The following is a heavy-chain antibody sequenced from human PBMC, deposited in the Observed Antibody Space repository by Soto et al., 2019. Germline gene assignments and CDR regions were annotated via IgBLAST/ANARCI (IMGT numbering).Heavy chain of an antibody. CDR2: MDPNSGST. J-gene: IGHJ4*02. V-gene: IGHV1-8*01. CDR1: GYTFTSYD. Sequence: QAQLVQSGAEVKKPGASVKVSCKASGYTFTSYDINWVRQAPGQGLEWLGWMDPNSGSTGYAQNFQGRVTMTRNISINTAHMELSSLRSEDTAVYYCARDWRQMSRGGFFDYWGQGSLVTISS. CDR3: ARDWRQMSRGGFFDY. D-gene: IGHD3-16*01.